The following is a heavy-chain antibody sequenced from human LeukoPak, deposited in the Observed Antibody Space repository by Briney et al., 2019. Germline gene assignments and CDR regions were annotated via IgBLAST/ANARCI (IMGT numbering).Heavy chain of an antibody. CDR2: IFHSGST. CDR3: ARGQARLAWFDP. CDR1: GYSIRSGFY. D-gene: IGHD6-19*01. J-gene: IGHJ5*02. Sequence: SETLSLTCSVSGYSIRSGFYWGWIRQPPGKGLEWIGSIFHSGSTYYNPSLKSRVTISVDTSKNQFSLKLSSVTAADTAVYYCARGQARLAWFDPWGQGTLVTVSS. V-gene: IGHV4-38-2*02.